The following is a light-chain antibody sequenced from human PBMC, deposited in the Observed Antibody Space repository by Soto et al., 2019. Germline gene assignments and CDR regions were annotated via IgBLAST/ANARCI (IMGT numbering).Light chain of an antibody. Sequence: ERVVTQSQDRLTVAPGKSANLSCRASQSVSSNLAWYQQKPGQAPRLLIYGASARATAIPARFSGSGSGTEVTRTSCRLQSEDVVVYYCQQYDNWPWKFGRGTKVDIK. V-gene: IGKV3-15*01. CDR1: QSVSSN. CDR3: QQYDNWPWK. J-gene: IGKJ1*01. CDR2: GAS.